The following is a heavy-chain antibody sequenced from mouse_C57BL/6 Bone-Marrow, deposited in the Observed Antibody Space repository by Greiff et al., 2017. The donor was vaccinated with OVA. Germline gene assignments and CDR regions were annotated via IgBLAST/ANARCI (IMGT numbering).Heavy chain of an antibody. V-gene: IGHV14-4*01. Sequence: EVKLVESGAELVRPGASVKLSCTASGFNIKDDYMHWVKQRPEQGLEWIGWIDPENGDTEYASKFQGKATITADTSSNTAYLQLSSLTSEDTAVYYCTPLVVATDYWGQGTTLTVSS. CDR3: TPLVVATDY. J-gene: IGHJ2*01. D-gene: IGHD1-1*01. CDR2: IDPENGDT. CDR1: GFNIKDDY.